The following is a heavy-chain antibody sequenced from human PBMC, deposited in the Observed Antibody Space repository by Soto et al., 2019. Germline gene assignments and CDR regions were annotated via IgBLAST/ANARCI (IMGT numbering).Heavy chain of an antibody. CDR1: GGTFSRYA. J-gene: IGHJ4*02. CDR3: ARDGTLYDSSGYYYLY. Sequence: ASVKVSCKASGGTFSRYAISWVRQAPGQGLEWMGGIIPLFGKANYAQKFQGRVTITADESTSTAYMELSSLRSEDTAVYYCARDGTLYDSSGYYYLYWGQGTLVTVSS. CDR2: IIPLFGKA. V-gene: IGHV1-69*13. D-gene: IGHD3-22*01.